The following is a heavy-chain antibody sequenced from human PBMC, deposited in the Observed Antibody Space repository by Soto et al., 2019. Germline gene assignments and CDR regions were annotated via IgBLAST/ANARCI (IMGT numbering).Heavy chain of an antibody. CDR3: ARGSTSYSSTNYYYYYMDV. Sequence: ASVKVSCKASGYTFTSYDINWVRQATGQGLEWMGWMNPNSGNTGDAQKLQGRVTMTRNTSISTAYMELSSLRSEDTAVYYCARGSTSYSSTNYYYYYMDVWGKGTTVTVSS. CDR1: GYTFTSYD. J-gene: IGHJ6*03. D-gene: IGHD6-13*01. V-gene: IGHV1-8*01. CDR2: MNPNSGNT.